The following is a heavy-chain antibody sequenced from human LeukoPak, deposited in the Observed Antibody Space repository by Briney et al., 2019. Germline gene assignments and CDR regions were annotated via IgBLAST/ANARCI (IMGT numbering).Heavy chain of an antibody. Sequence: GGSLRLSCAASGFTFSTSWMTWVRQAPGKGLEWVANIKEDGSAKNYVDFVKGRFTISRDNAKNALYLQMNSLRVEDTAVYYCARDKTYNSFDLWGQGTLVIVSS. V-gene: IGHV3-7*01. CDR3: ARDKTYNSFDL. J-gene: IGHJ5*02. CDR2: IKEDGSAK. CDR1: GFTFSTSW. D-gene: IGHD1-14*01.